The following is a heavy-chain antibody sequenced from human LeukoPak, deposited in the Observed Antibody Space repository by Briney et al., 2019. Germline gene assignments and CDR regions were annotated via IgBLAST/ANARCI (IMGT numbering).Heavy chain of an antibody. CDR3: AREASSPEGLWELPEPTHAFDI. Sequence: GASVKVSCKASGYTFTSYDINWLRQASGQGLEWMGWMNPNSGNTGYAQKFQGRFTMTWDTSITTAYMELSSLRSEDTAVYYCAREASSPEGLWELPEPTHAFDIWGQGTMVTVSS. V-gene: IGHV1-8*01. J-gene: IGHJ3*02. D-gene: IGHD1-26*01. CDR2: MNPNSGNT. CDR1: GYTFTSYD.